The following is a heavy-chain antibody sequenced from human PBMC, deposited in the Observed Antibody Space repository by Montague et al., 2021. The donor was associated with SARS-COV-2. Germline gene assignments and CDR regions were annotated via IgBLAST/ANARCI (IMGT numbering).Heavy chain of an antibody. CDR1: GGSFSGYY. V-gene: IGHV4-34*01. CDR3: ARARAAYILTGYYFDY. Sequence: SETLSLTCAVYGGSFSGYYWSWIRQPPGKGLEWIGEINHSESTNYNPSLKSQVTISVDTSKNQFSLNLSSVTAADTAVYYCARARAAYILTGYYFDYWGQGTLVTVSS. CDR2: INHSEST. D-gene: IGHD3-9*01. J-gene: IGHJ4*02.